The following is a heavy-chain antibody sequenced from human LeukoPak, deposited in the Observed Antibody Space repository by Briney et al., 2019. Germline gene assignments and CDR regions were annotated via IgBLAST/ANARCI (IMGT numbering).Heavy chain of an antibody. CDR3: ARVGGCSSTSCYGYYYYGMDV. J-gene: IGHJ6*02. CDR1: GFTFGDYG. V-gene: IGHV3-20*04. CDR2: INWNGGST. D-gene: IGHD2-2*01. Sequence: GGSLRLSCAASGFTFGDYGMSWVRQAPGKGLEWVSGINWNGGSTGYADSVKGRFTISRDNAKNSLYLQMNSLRGEDTALHYCARVGGCSSTSCYGYYYYGMDVWGQGTTVTVSS.